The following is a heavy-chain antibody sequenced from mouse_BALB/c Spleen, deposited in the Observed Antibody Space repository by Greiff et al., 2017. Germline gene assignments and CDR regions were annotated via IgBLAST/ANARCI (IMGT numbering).Heavy chain of an antibody. CDR2: IWRGGST. CDR1: GFSLTSYG. V-gene: IGHV2-5-1*01. Sequence: QVQLQQSGPSLVQPSQSLSITCTVSGFSLTSYGVHWVRQSPGKGLEWLGVIWRGGSTDYNAAFMSRLSITKDNSKSQVFFKMNSLQADDTAIYYCAKDGTTATGAMDYWGQGTSVTVSS. D-gene: IGHD1-2*01. CDR3: AKDGTTATGAMDY. J-gene: IGHJ4*01.